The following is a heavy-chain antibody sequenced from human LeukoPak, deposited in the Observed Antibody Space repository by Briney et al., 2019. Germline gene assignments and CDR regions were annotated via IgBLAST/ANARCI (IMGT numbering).Heavy chain of an antibody. J-gene: IGHJ6*02. V-gene: IGHV3-9*01. CDR1: GFTFDDYA. CDR3: AKDANYGSGYYYGMDV. CDR2: ISWNSGSI. D-gene: IGHD3-10*01. Sequence: GGSLRLSCAASGFTFDDYAMHWVRHAPGKGLEWVSGISWNSGSICYADSVKGRFTISRDNAKNSLYLQMNSLRAEDTALYYCAKDANYGSGYYYGMDVWGQGTTVTVSS.